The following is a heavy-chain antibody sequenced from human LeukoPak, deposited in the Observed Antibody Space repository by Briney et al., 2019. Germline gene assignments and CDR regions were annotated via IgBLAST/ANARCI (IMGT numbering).Heavy chain of an antibody. J-gene: IGHJ4*02. Sequence: GGSPRLSCAASGFTFSNYAMTWVRQAPGKGLEWVSAISGSGGSTYYADSVKGRFTISRDNSKNTLYLQMNSLRAEDTAVYYCAKDLSSSTPRSRFDYWGQGTLVTVSS. V-gene: IGHV3-23*01. CDR1: GFTFSNYA. CDR3: AKDLSSSTPRSRFDY. CDR2: ISGSGGST. D-gene: IGHD2-2*01.